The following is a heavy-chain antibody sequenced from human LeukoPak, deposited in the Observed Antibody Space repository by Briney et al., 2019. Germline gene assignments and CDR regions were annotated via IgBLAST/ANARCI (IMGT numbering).Heavy chain of an antibody. CDR2: ISGSGSTI. D-gene: IGHD1-14*01. CDR1: GFTFTSYE. CDR3: ARGGYGILDY. J-gene: IGHJ4*02. V-gene: IGHV3-48*03. Sequence: GGSLRLSCAASGFTFTSYEINWVRQAPGKRLEWVSYISGSGSTIYYADSVRGRFTISRDNAKNSLYLQMNSLRAEDTAVYYCARGGYGILDYWGQGTLVTVSS.